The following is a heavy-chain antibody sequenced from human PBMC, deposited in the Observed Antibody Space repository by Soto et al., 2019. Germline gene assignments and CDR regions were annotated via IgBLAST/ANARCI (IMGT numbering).Heavy chain of an antibody. V-gene: IGHV4-39*01. Sequence: PSETLSLTCTVSGGSITSSSYYWGWIRQPPGKGLEWIGSIYYSGSTYYNPSLKSRATISVDTSKNQFSLKLSSVTAADTAVYYCATQEVGGSYVYTFDPWGQGTLVTVSS. CDR2: IYYSGST. CDR1: GGSITSSSYY. J-gene: IGHJ5*02. D-gene: IGHD1-26*01. CDR3: ATQEVGGSYVYTFDP.